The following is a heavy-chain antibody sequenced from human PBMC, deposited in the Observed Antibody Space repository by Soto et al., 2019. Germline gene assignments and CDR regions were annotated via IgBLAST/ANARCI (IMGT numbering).Heavy chain of an antibody. CDR1: GGSISSGDHY. J-gene: IGHJ4*02. D-gene: IGHD3-16*01. CDR2: IYYSGNT. CDR3: AREEALIDVPSGGIDYSFDS. V-gene: IGHV4-30-4*01. Sequence: ASETLSLTCAVSGGSISSGDHYWSWLRQPPGKALEWIGYIYYSGNTYYNPSLKSRLAISVDTSKNQFSLTLTSVTAADTAVYFCAREEALIDVPSGGIDYSFDSWGQGTLVTVSS.